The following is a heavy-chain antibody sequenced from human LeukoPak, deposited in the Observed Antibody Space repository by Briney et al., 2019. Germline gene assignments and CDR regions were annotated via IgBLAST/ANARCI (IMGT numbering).Heavy chain of an antibody. CDR2: ISGSGGST. V-gene: IGHV3-23*01. J-gene: IGHJ4*02. D-gene: IGHD3-10*01. CDR1: GLTFSSYA. CDR3: AKGIYGSGYFFDY. Sequence: PGGSLRLSCAASGLTFSSYAMSWVRQAPGKGLEWVSAISGSGGSTYYADSVKGRFTISRDNSKNTLYLQMNSLRAEDTAVYYCAKGIYGSGYFFDYWGQGTLVTVSS.